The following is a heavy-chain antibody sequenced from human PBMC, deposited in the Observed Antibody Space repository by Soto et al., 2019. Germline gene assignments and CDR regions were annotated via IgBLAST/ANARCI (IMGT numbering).Heavy chain of an antibody. CDR2: IYSSGRT. CDR1: GDSVNSDYYY. Sequence: SETLSLTCSVSGDSVNSDYYYWTWIRQPPGKGLEWIGYIYSSGRTNYNPSLRSRVTISLDTSRNQFSLKLSSVTAADTAVFYCARAYANSPEAFAYWGRGTLVTVSS. CDR3: ARAYANSPEAFAY. J-gene: IGHJ4*02. V-gene: IGHV4-61*01. D-gene: IGHD2-2*01.